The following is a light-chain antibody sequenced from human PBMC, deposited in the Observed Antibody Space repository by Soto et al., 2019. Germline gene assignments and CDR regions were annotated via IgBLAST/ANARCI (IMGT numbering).Light chain of an antibody. CDR2: DAS. Sequence: ETMMTQSPDTLSVSLGEGATLSWRASQSLRSSLAWYQQKPGQAPRLLIYDASTRATGIPARFSGSGSGTDFTLTISGLQSEDFAVYYCQQYNNWPQTFGQGTKVDIK. CDR1: QSLRSS. J-gene: IGKJ1*01. V-gene: IGKV3-15*01. CDR3: QQYNNWPQT.